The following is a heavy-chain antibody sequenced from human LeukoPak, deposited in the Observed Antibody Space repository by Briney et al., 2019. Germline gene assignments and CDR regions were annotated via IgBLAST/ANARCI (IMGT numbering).Heavy chain of an antibody. V-gene: IGHV4-34*01. D-gene: IGHD6-19*01. J-gene: IGHJ4*02. Sequence: PGGSLRLSCAASGFTFSSYAMSWVRQPPGKGLEWIGEINHSGSTNYNPSLKSRVTISVDTSKNQFSLKLSSVTAADTAVYYCARGSGWPREDYWGQGTLVTVSS. CDR3: ARGSGWPREDY. CDR2: INHSGST. CDR1: GFTFSSYA.